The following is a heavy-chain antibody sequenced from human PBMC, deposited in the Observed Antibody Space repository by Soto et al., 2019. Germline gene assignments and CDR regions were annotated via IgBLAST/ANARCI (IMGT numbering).Heavy chain of an antibody. D-gene: IGHD2-15*01. CDR2: IYSGGST. CDR1: GFTVSSNY. J-gene: IGHJ5*02. Sequence: EVQLVESGGGLVQPGGSLRLSCAASGFTVSSNYMSWVRQAPGKGLEWVSVIYSGGSTYYADSVQGRFAISRDNSKKPLYLQMNCLRAEDTAVYYCARERVVVVVATTYNWFDPWGQGTLVTVSS. V-gene: IGHV3-66*01. CDR3: ARERVVVVVATTYNWFDP.